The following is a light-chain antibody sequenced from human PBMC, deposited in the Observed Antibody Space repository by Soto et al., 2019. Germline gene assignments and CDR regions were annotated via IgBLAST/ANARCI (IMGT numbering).Light chain of an antibody. CDR1: QGINTF. CDR3: QQLNSYPIT. J-gene: IGKJ5*01. V-gene: IGKV1-9*01. Sequence: IQMTQSPPSLSASVGDRVTITCRASQGINTFLAWYQQKAGKAPKLLIYAASTLQSGVPSRFSGSGSGTDFTLTISSLQSEDFATYYCQQLNSYPITFGQGTRLENK. CDR2: AAS.